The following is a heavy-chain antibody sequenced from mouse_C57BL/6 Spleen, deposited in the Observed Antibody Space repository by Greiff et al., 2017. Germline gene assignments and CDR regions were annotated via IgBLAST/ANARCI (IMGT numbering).Heavy chain of an antibody. D-gene: IGHD1-1*01. CDR1: GYTFTDYY. J-gene: IGHJ2*01. CDR2: IYPGSGNT. V-gene: IGHV1-76*01. Sequence: QVQLQQSGAELVRPGASVKLSCKASGYTFTDYYINWVKQRPGQGLEWIARIYPGSGNTYYNEKFKGKATLTAEKSSSTAYMQLSSLTSEDSAVYYCAREAEGHDGSRYYFDYWGQGTTLTVSS. CDR3: AREAEGHDGSRYYFDY.